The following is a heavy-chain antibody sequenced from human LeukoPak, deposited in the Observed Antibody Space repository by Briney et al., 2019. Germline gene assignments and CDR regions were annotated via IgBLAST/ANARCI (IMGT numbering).Heavy chain of an antibody. CDR3: AKEGFDTIFPDY. CDR1: GFTFSSYG. CDR2: ISFDGSKK. V-gene: IGHV3-30*18. D-gene: IGHD3-9*01. J-gene: IGHJ4*02. Sequence: GGSLRLSCAASGFTFSSYGMHWVRQAPGKGLEWVAVISFDGSKKYYADSVKGRFTISRDNSKNTLYLQMNSLRAEDTAVYYCAKEGFDTIFPDYWGQGTLVTVSS.